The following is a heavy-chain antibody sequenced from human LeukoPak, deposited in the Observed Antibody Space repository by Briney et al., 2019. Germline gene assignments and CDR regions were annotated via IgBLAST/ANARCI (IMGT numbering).Heavy chain of an antibody. J-gene: IGHJ4*02. CDR2: IDRSSSHI. CDR1: RFTFRSYT. D-gene: IGHD3-10*01. Sequence: GGSLRLSCTESRFTFRSYTMIWVRQAPGKGLHWVSSIDRSSSHIYYADSVKGRFSIYRYNAKNSLYVQMNSLLSEYRAVYCCAREFFYGSGSYSYWGQGTLVTVSS. CDR3: AREFFYGSGSYSY. V-gene: IGHV3-21*01.